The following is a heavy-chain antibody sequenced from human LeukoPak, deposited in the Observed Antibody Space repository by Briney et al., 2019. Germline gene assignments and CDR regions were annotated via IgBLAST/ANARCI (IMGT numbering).Heavy chain of an antibody. CDR2: IGTAGDT. V-gene: IGHV3-13*01. J-gene: IGHJ4*02. Sequence: AGGSLRLSCAASGFTFSSYDMHWVRQATGKGLEWVSAIGTAGDTYYPGSVKGRFTISRENAKNSLYLQVNSLRAGDTAVYYCARGGYYGDYRGFGYWGQGTLVTVSS. CDR1: GFTFSSYD. CDR3: ARGGYYGDYRGFGY. D-gene: IGHD4-17*01.